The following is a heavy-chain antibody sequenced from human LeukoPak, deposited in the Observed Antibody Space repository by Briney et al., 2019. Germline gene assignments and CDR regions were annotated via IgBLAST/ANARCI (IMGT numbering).Heavy chain of an antibody. D-gene: IGHD2-2*01. CDR2: IRYDGSNK. Sequence: PGGSLRLSCAGSGFTFGDYGMAWVRQTPGKGLEWVAFIRYDGSNKYYADFVKGRFTISRDNSKNTLYLQMNSLRAEDTAVYYCAKDRESYYCTSTSCYLDYWGQGTLVTVSS. J-gene: IGHJ4*02. CDR3: AKDRESYYCTSTSCYLDY. V-gene: IGHV3-30*02. CDR1: GFTFGDYG.